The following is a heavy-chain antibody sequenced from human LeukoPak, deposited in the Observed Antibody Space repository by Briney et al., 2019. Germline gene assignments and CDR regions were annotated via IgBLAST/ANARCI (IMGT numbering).Heavy chain of an antibody. CDR3: ARFTPRLSREKFDY. CDR2: ISPYIGNT. CDR1: GYTFTKYD. V-gene: IGHV1-18*01. Sequence: ASVKVSCKASGYTFTKYDIHWVRQAPGQRLEWMGWISPYIGNTYYSQKLQGRVTVTTDTSTTTAYMELRSLRSDDTGVYYCARFTPRLSREKFDYWGQGTLVTVSS. D-gene: IGHD3-3*02. J-gene: IGHJ4*02.